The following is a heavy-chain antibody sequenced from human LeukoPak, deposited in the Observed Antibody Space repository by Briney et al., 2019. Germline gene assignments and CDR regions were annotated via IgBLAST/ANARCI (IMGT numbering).Heavy chain of an antibody. Sequence: SETLSLTCTVSGGSISSGGYYWSWIRQPPGKGLEWIGYIYHSGSTYYNPSLKSRVTISVDTSKNQFSLKLSSVTAADTAVYYCARDYGGNLDYWGQGTLVTVSS. V-gene: IGHV4-30-2*01. CDR2: IYHSGST. J-gene: IGHJ4*02. CDR1: GGSISSGGYY. D-gene: IGHD4/OR15-4a*01. CDR3: ARDYGGNLDY.